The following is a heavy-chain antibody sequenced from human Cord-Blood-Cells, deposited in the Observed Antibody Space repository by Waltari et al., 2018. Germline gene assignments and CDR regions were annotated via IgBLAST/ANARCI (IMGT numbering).Heavy chain of an antibody. J-gene: IGHJ6*02. Sequence: QVQLVQSGAEVKKPGASVKVSCKASGYTFTGYYMPWVRQAPVQGLEWMGWINPNSGGTNYAQKFQGWVTMTRDTSISTAYMELSRLRSDDTAVYYCAREVGAGAYYYYGMDVWGQGTTVTVSS. V-gene: IGHV1-2*04. D-gene: IGHD6-19*01. CDR1: GYTFTGYY. CDR3: AREVGAGAYYYYGMDV. CDR2: INPNSGGT.